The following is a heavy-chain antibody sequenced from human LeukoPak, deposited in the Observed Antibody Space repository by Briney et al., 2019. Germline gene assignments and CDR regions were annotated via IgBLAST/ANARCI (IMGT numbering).Heavy chain of an antibody. CDR2: ISSSGSTI. CDR3: TKDSVAMVTTSDY. Sequence: GGSLRLSCAASGFTFSSYEMNWVRQAPGKGLEWVSYISSSGSTIYYADSVKGRFTISGDNAKNSLYLQMNSLRPEDTALYYCTKDSVAMVTTSDYWGQGTLVTVSS. J-gene: IGHJ4*02. V-gene: IGHV3-48*03. CDR1: GFTFSSYE. D-gene: IGHD5-18*01.